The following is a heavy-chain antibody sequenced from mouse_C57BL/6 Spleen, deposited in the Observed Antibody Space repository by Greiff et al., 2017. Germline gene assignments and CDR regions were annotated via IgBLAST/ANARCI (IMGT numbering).Heavy chain of an antibody. CDR2: IDPSYSET. J-gene: IGHJ2*01. V-gene: IGHV1-52*01. CDR1: GYTFTSYW. D-gene: IGHD1-1*01. CDR3: ARSGYYYVSSYAPDY. Sequence: QVQLQQPGAELVRPGSSVKLSCKASGYTFTSYWMHWVKQRPIQGLEWIGNIDPSYSETHSNQKFKDKATLTVDKSSSTAYMQLISLTSEDSAVYYCARSGYYYVSSYAPDYWGQGTTLTVSS.